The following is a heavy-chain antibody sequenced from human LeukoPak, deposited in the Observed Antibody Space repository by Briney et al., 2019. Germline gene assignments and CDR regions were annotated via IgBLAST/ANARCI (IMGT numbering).Heavy chain of an antibody. Sequence: PGGSLRLSCAASGFTFSSYWMGWVRPAPGKGLEWVANIKQDGSEKYYVDSVKGRFTISRDNAKNSLYLQMNSLRAEDTAVYYCARDMGVPAATTDWYFDLWGRGTLVTVSS. CDR3: ARDMGVPAATTDWYFDL. CDR2: IKQDGSEK. V-gene: IGHV3-7*01. D-gene: IGHD2-2*01. J-gene: IGHJ2*01. CDR1: GFTFSSYW.